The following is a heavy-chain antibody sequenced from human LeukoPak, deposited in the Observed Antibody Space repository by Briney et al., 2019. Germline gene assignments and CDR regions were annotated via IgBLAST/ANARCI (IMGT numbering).Heavy chain of an antibody. J-gene: IGHJ3*02. D-gene: IGHD3-16*01. Sequence: GRSLRLSCAASGFXFSSYAIHWVRQAPGKGLEWVAVMSYDGSNKYYADSVKGRFTISGDNSKNTLYLQMNSLRAEDTAVYYCAREGGGIVAFDIWGQGTMVTVSS. CDR1: GFXFSSYA. V-gene: IGHV3-30-3*01. CDR3: AREGGGIVAFDI. CDR2: MSYDGSNK.